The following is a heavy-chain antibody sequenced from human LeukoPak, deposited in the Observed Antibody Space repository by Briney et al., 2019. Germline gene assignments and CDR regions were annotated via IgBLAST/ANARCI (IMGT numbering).Heavy chain of an antibody. V-gene: IGHV4-59*01. CDR2: INDSGDS. D-gene: IGHD3-10*01. Sequence: SETLSLTCTVSGGSISDYYCSWIRQPPGKGLEWIGFINDSGDSKYNPSLQSRVAISIDTSKNQFSLKLSSVTAADTAVYYCARGNYYYGSGSYLGSEYFQHWGQGTLVTVSS. CDR3: ARGNYYYGSGSYLGSEYFQH. CDR1: GGSISDYY. J-gene: IGHJ1*01.